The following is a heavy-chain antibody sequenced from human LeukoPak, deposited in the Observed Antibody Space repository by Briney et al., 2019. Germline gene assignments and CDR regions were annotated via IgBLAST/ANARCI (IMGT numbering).Heavy chain of an antibody. CDR3: ARDKAVTTEVTQHFQH. J-gene: IGHJ1*01. CDR2: ITGSSSTI. CDR1: GFAFSSYT. D-gene: IGHD4-23*01. Sequence: GGSLRLSCAASGFAFSSYTMNWVRQAPGKGLEWISYITGSSSTIYYADSVKGRFTISRDNAKNSLYLQMNSLRSDDTAVYYCARDKAVTTEVTQHFQHWGQGTLVTVSS. V-gene: IGHV3-48*04.